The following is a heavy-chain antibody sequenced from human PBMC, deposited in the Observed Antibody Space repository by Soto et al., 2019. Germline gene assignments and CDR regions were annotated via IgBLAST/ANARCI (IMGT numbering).Heavy chain of an antibody. CDR3: ARENYYYDSSGNHQVRYFDY. D-gene: IGHD3-22*01. CDR2: IYYSGST. V-gene: IGHV4-30-4*01. J-gene: IGHJ4*02. Sequence: SETLSLTCTVSGGSISSGDYYWSWIRQPPGKGLEWIGYIYYSGSTYYNPSLKSRVTISVDTSKNQFSLKLSSVTAADTAVYYCARENYYYDSSGNHQVRYFDYWGQGTLSPSPQ. CDR1: GGSISSGDYY.